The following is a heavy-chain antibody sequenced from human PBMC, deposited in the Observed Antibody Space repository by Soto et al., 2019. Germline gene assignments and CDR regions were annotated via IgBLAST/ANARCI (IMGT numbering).Heavy chain of an antibody. D-gene: IGHD6-6*01. CDR3: ARHGSIGARQNWFDP. CDR2: IWPGDSDT. V-gene: IGHV5-51*01. Sequence: GESLKISCKGSGYIFTNYWIGWVRQVPGKGLEWMGIIWPGDSDTRYSPSFQGQVTISVDKSISTAYLQWSSLKPSDTAMYYCARHGSIGARQNWFDPWGQGTLVTVSS. J-gene: IGHJ5*02. CDR1: GYIFTNYW.